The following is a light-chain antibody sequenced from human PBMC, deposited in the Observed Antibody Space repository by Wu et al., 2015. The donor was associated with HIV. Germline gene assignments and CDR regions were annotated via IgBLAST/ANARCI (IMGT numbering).Light chain of an antibody. Sequence: EIVLTQSPATLSLSPGERATLSCKASQSVRNNYFAWFQQRPGQAPRLLIYGASNRATGTPDRFSGSGSGTEFTLTISSLQSEDFALYYCQQFNDWPRTFGQGTKVEIK. CDR3: QQFNDWPRT. CDR1: QSVRNN. J-gene: IGKJ1*01. V-gene: IGKV3D-15*01. CDR2: GAS.